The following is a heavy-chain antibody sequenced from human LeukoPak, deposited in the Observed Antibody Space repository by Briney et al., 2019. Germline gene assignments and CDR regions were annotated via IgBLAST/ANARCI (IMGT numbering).Heavy chain of an antibody. Sequence: PSETLSLTCAVSGGSVSSGSYYWGWIRQPPGKGLEWIGSIYYSGSTYYNPSLKSRVTISVDTSKNQFSLKLSSVTAADTAVYYCARLSGYDFSVDYWGQGTLVTVSS. CDR3: ARLSGYDFSVDY. D-gene: IGHD5-12*01. V-gene: IGHV4-39*01. CDR2: IYYSGST. J-gene: IGHJ4*02. CDR1: GGSVSSGSYY.